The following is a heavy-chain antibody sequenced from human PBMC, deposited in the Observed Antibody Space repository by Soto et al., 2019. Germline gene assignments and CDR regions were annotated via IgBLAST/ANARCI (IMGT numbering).Heavy chain of an antibody. CDR2: IIPIFGTA. Sequence: SVKVSCKTAGGTFSSYSINWGRQAPGQGLEWMGEIIPIFGTANYAQKFQGRVTVTADESTSTAYMELSSLRSEDTAVYYCARDGGRHSGGIDYWGQGTPGTVSS. CDR1: GGTFSSYS. V-gene: IGHV1-69*13. D-gene: IGHD1-26*01. CDR3: ARDGGRHSGGIDY. J-gene: IGHJ4*02.